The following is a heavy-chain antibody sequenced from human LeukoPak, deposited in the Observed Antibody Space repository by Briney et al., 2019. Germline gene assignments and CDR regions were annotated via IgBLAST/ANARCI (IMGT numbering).Heavy chain of an antibody. V-gene: IGHV4-34*01. D-gene: IGHD1-20*01. Sequence: SETLSLTCAVYGGSFSGYYWSWIRQPPGKGLEWIGEINHSGSTNYNPSLKSRVTISVDPSKNQSSLKLSSVTAADTAVYYCSGEAITGNWFDPWGQGTLVTVSS. CDR2: INHSGST. CDR1: GGSFSGYY. J-gene: IGHJ5*02. CDR3: SGEAITGNWFDP.